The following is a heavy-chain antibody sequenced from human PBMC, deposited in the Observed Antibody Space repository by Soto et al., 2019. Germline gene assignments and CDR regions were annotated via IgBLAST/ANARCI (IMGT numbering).Heavy chain of an antibody. CDR2: ISSSSSTT. D-gene: IGHD6-6*01. CDR3: ARGGPIEYSSSFDP. V-gene: IGHV3-48*01. Sequence: GGSLRLSCAASGFTFSSYSMNWVRQAPGKGLEWVSYISSSSSTTFYADSVKGRFTISRDNSKNTLYLQMNSLRAEDTAVYYRARGGPIEYSSSFDPWGQGTLVTVSS. J-gene: IGHJ5*02. CDR1: GFTFSSYS.